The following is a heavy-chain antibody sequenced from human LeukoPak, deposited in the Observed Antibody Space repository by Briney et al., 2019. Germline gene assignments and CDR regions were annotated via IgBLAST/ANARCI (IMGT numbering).Heavy chain of an antibody. D-gene: IGHD1-7*01. CDR1: GGTFSSYA. J-gene: IGHJ5*02. V-gene: IGHV1-69*13. CDR3: ARDRPWGSPTTYFKGVENSWFDP. CDR2: IIPIFGTA. Sequence: SVKVSCKASGGTFSSYAISWVRQAPGQGLEWMGGIIPIFGTANYAQKFQGRVTITADESTSTAYMELSSLRSEDTAVYYCARDRPWGSPTTYFKGVENSWFDPWGQGTLVTVSS.